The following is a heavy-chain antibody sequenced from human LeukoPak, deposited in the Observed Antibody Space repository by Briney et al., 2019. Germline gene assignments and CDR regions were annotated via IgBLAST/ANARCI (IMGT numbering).Heavy chain of an antibody. J-gene: IGHJ4*02. CDR2: ISYDGSNK. V-gene: IGHV3-30*03. D-gene: IGHD6-13*01. CDR3: ARASVRVQQLAHYDY. CDR1: GFTFSSYW. Sequence: GGSLRLSCAASGFTFSSYWMHWVRQAPGKGLEWVAVISYDGSNKYYADSVKGRFTISRDNSKNTLYLQMNSLRAEDTAVYYCARASVRVQQLAHYDYWGQGTLVTVSS.